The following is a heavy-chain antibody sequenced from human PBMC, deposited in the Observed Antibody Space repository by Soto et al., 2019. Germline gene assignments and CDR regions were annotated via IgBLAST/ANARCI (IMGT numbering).Heavy chain of an antibody. CDR3: VRSLPGTTSFDY. D-gene: IGHD1-7*01. Sequence: EVQLVESGGNLVQPGGSLRLSCAGSGFTFSDYYIDWVLQAPGKGLEWVGRSRDKGNSYSTDYGASVRGRFTVSRDGSKNSLYLQMNSLETGDTALYYCVRSLPGTTSFDYWGRGTLVTVSS. CDR1: GFTFSDYY. CDR2: SRDKGNSYST. J-gene: IGHJ4*02. V-gene: IGHV3-72*01.